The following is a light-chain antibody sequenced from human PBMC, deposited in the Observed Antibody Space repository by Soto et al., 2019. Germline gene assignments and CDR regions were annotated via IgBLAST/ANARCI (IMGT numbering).Light chain of an antibody. CDR3: SSFTSKSTII. Sequence: QSVLTQPASVSGSPGQSITISCAGTIRDVGAYNLVSWYQQYPGRAPQLILYEVRNRPSGISFRFSGFKSGNTASLTISGLQAEEEADYYCSSFTSKSTIIFGGGTKVTVL. CDR2: EVR. V-gene: IGLV2-14*01. J-gene: IGLJ2*01. CDR1: IRDVGAYNL.